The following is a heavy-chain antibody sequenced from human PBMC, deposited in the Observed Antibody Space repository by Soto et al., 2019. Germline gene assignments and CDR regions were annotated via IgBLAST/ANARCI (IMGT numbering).Heavy chain of an antibody. CDR1: GFTFSSYS. CDR2: ISSSSSYI. V-gene: IGHV3-21*01. J-gene: IGHJ5*02. Sequence: SGGSLRLSCAASGFTFSSYSMNWVRQAPGKGLEWVSSISSSSSYIYYADSVKGRFTISRDNAKNSLYLQMNSLRAEDTAVYYCARDLYSSSFWFDPWGQGTLVTVSS. CDR3: ARDLYSSSFWFDP. D-gene: IGHD6-13*01.